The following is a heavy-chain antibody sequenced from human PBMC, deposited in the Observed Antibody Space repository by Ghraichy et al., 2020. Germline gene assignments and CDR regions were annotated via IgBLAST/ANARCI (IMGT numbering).Heavy chain of an antibody. CDR2: IYYSGST. Sequence: SETLSLTCTVSGGSISSSSYYWGWIRQPPGKGLEWIGSIYYSGSTYYNPSLKSRVTITVNTYKNQFSLKLSSVTAADTAVYYCTRNYPPEIKQLAYFDYWGQGTLVTVSS. CDR1: GGSISSSSYY. CDR3: TRNYPPEIKQLAYFDY. J-gene: IGHJ4*02. D-gene: IGHD6-6*01. V-gene: IGHV4-39*01.